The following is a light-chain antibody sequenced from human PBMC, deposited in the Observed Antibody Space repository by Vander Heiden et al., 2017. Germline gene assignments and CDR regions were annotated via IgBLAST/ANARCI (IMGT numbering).Light chain of an antibody. CDR1: QSISRH. J-gene: IGKJ4*01. Sequence: ILMTQSPATLSVSPGERVTLSCRASQSISRHLAWYQQKPGQAPRLLIYGAFIRASGIPTSFSGGGSGTDFTLTINTLQSEDFAVYYCQQYDNWPLTFGGGTKVEIK. CDR3: QQYDNWPLT. CDR2: GAF. V-gene: IGKV3-15*01.